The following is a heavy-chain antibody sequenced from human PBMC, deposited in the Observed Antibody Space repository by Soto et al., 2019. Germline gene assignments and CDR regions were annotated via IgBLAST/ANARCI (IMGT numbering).Heavy chain of an antibody. V-gene: IGHV2-5*02. D-gene: IGHD3-9*01. CDR1: GFSLSTSGVG. J-gene: IGHJ4*02. Sequence: QITLKESGPTLVKPTQTLTLTCTFSGFSLSTSGVGVGWIRQPPGKALEWLALIYWDDHKRYSPSLKSRLTITKDTSKTQVVITMTNRDPVATATYYRAHRRSKYYDWLDSGHFDYWGQGTLVTVSS. CDR3: AHRRSKYYDWLDSGHFDY. CDR2: IYWDDHK.